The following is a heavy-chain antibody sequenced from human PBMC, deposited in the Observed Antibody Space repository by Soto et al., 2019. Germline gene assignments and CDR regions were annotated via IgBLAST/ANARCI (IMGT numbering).Heavy chain of an antibody. CDR1: AFTFSSYA. D-gene: IGHD3-9*01. V-gene: IGHV3-23*01. Sequence: GGSLRLSCAASAFTFSSYAMSWVRQAPGKGLEWVSGISGSGRNTYYADSVKGRFTISRDNSKNTLYLQMNSLRAEDTAVYYCAKALRDVVPYFDWLLNFDAWGQGTLVTVSS. CDR2: ISGSGRNT. CDR3: AKALRDVVPYFDWLLNFDA. J-gene: IGHJ4*02.